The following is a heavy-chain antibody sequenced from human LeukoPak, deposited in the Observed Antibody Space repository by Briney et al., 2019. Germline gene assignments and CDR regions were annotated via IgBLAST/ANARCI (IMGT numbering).Heavy chain of an antibody. CDR3: ARGHSSGSIDP. D-gene: IGHD6-25*01. J-gene: IGHJ5*02. CDR1: GGSISSYY. V-gene: IGHV4-59*12. Sequence: SETLSLTCTVSGGSISSYYWSWIRQPPGKGLEWIGYIYYSGSTNYNPSLKSRVTISVDTSKNQFSLKLSSVTAADTAVYYCARGHSSGSIDPWGQGTLVTVSS. CDR2: IYYSGST.